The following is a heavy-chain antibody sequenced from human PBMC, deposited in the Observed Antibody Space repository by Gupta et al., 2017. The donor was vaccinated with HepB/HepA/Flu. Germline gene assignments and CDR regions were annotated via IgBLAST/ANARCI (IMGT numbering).Heavy chain of an antibody. Sequence: QVQLQQWGAGLLKPXETLSLTCAVYGGSFSGXYWXWIRQPPEKGLEWIGEINHTGSTNYNPSLKSRVTISADTSKSQFSLKLTSVTAADTAVYYCARGGFNYYYYMDVWGKGTTVTVSS. CDR3: ARGGFNYYYYMDV. V-gene: IGHV4-34*01. CDR1: GGSFSGXY. CDR2: INHTGST. J-gene: IGHJ6*03.